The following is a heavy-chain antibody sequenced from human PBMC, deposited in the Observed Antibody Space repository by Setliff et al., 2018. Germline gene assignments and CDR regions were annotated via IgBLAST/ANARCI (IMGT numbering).Heavy chain of an antibody. J-gene: IGHJ6*03. Sequence: SVKVSCKAPGGTFRSYGISWVRQAPGQGLEWMGGTIPSLGSTNYAQKFQDRVTIITDESTSTAYMELSSLRTEDTAVYYCAREGVDTRSSTDYRYYMDVWGKGTTVTVSS. CDR3: AREGVDTRSSTDYRYYMDV. V-gene: IGHV1-69*05. CDR1: GGTFRSYG. CDR2: TIPSLGST. D-gene: IGHD5-18*01.